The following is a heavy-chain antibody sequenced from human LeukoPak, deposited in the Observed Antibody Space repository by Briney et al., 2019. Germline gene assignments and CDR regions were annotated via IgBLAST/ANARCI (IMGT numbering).Heavy chain of an antibody. Sequence: PGGSLRLSCAASGFSFSNYAMSWVRQAPGKGLEWVSSISSSSSYIYYADSVKGRFTISRDNAKNSLYLQMNSLRAEDTAVYYCARGVRDFDYCGQGTLVTVSS. V-gene: IGHV3-21*01. CDR3: ARGVRDFDY. CDR2: ISSSSSYI. D-gene: IGHD3-3*01. J-gene: IGHJ4*02. CDR1: GFSFSNYA.